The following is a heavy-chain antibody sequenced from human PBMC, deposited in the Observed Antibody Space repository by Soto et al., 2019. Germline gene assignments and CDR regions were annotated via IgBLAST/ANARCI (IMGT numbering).Heavy chain of an antibody. CDR2: INPRGGST. Sequence: ASVKVSCKTSGYTFTSCYIHWVRQAPGQGLEWMGTINPRGGSTNYAPKFQGRVTVTRDTSTSTVYMELSSLRSEDTAVYYCARTDDYAFDYWGQGTQVTVSS. CDR1: GYTFTSCY. CDR3: ARTDDYAFDY. J-gene: IGHJ4*02. D-gene: IGHD4-17*01. V-gene: IGHV1-46*01.